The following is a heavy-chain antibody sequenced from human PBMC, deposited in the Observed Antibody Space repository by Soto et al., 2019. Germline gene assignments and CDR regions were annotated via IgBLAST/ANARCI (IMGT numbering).Heavy chain of an antibody. Sequence: EVQLLESGGGLVQPGGSLRLSCAASGFPFSTSAMNWVRQAPGKGLEWVSIISATSDAAYYAASVKGRFTSSRDNSKNTLYLQMNSLRPEDTAVYYCGKYSGSYPVYNGMNVWGHGTTVTVSS. V-gene: IGHV3-23*01. J-gene: IGHJ6*02. CDR1: GFPFSTSA. CDR3: GKYSGSYPVYNGMNV. D-gene: IGHD1-26*01. CDR2: ISATSDAA.